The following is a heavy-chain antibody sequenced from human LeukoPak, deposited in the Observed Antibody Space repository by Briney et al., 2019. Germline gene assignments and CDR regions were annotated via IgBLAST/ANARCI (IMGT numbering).Heavy chain of an antibody. CDR1: GYTFTSYG. J-gene: IGHJ6*03. D-gene: IGHD3-10*01. V-gene: IGHV1-18*01. CDR2: ISAYNGNT. CDR3: ARTYYYGSGSYYKEGYYYYYYMDV. Sequence: ASVKVSCKASGYTFTSYGISWVRQAPGQGLEWMGWISAYNGNTNYAQKLQGRVTMTTDTSTSTAYMELRSLRSDDTAVYYCARTYYYGSGSYYKEGYYYYYYMDVWGKGTTVTISS.